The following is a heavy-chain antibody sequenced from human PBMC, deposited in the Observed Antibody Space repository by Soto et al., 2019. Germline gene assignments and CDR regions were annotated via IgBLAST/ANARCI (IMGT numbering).Heavy chain of an antibody. CDR2: IWYDGSNK. Sequence: GGSLRLSCAASGFTFSSYGMHWVRQAPGKGLEWVAVIWYDGSNKYYADSVKGRFTISRDNSKNTLYLQMNSLRAEDTAVYYCARDERVRKDIVVVNPDYWGQGTLVTVSS. CDR3: ARDERVRKDIVVVNPDY. CDR1: GFTFSSYG. V-gene: IGHV3-33*01. J-gene: IGHJ4*02. D-gene: IGHD2-2*01.